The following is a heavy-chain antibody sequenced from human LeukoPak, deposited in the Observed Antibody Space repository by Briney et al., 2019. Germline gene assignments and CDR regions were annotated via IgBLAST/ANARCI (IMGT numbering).Heavy chain of an antibody. CDR3: ARRDSSGYNWFDP. D-gene: IGHD6-19*01. CDR1: GSNFVDYW. Sequence: GESLKISCKDSGSNFVDYWIGWVRQVPGRGLEWMAVIFPGDSETTYSPSFQGQVSISADKSISTAYLQWSSLKASDTAMYYCARRDSSGYNWFDPWGQGTLVTVSS. V-gene: IGHV5-51*01. CDR2: IFPGDSET. J-gene: IGHJ5*02.